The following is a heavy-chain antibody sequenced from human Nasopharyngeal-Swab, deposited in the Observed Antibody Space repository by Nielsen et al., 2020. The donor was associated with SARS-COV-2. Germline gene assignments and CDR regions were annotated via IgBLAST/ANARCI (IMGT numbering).Heavy chain of an antibody. CDR3: AREAFDSTTYYYYMDV. V-gene: IGHV3-13*01. J-gene: IGHJ6*03. Sequence: LSLTCAASGFTFSSYDMHWVRQATGKGLEWASAIGTAGDTYYPGSVKGRFTISRENAKNSLYLQMNSLRAGDTAVYYCAREAFDSTTYYYYMDVWGKGTTDTVSS. CDR2: IGTAGDT. D-gene: IGHD1-1*01. CDR1: GFTFSSYD.